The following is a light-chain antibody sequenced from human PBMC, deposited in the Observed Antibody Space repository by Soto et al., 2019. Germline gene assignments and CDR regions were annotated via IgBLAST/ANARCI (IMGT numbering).Light chain of an antibody. CDR1: QSLLDSNGYNS. V-gene: IGKV2-28*01. J-gene: IGKJ1*01. Sequence: DIVMTQSPLSLPVTPGEPASISCRSSQSLLDSNGYNSLDWYLQKPGQSPQLLIYLGSNRASGVPDRFSGSGSGTDFTLKISRVEAEDVGVYYCMQALQTPLTFGQGTKVEIK. CDR2: LGS. CDR3: MQALQTPLT.